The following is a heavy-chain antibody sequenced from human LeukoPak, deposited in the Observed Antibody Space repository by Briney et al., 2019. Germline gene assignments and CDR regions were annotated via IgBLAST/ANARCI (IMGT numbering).Heavy chain of an antibody. V-gene: IGHV3-33*08. Sequence: PGGSLRLSCAASGFTFSSYGMHWVRQAPGKGLEWVAVIWYDGSNKYYADSVKGRFTISRDNSKNTLYLQMNSLRAEDTAVYYCARDGVIGYFDYWGQGTLVTVSS. CDR1: GFTFSSYG. CDR3: ARDGVIGYFDY. J-gene: IGHJ4*02. CDR2: IWYDGSNK. D-gene: IGHD3-16*02.